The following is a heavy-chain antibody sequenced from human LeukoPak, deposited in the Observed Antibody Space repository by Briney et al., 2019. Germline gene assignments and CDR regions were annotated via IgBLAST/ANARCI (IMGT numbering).Heavy chain of an antibody. CDR3: ASRRLGTIAAAGYYYYYYMDV. CDR1: GGTFSSYT. D-gene: IGHD6-13*01. J-gene: IGHJ6*03. Sequence: SVKVSCKASGGTFSSYTISWVRQAPGQGLEWMGRIIPILGIANYAQKFQGRVTITADKSTSTAYMELSSLRSEDTAVYYCASRRLGTIAAAGYYYYYYMDVWGKGTTVTVSS. V-gene: IGHV1-69*02. CDR2: IIPILGIA.